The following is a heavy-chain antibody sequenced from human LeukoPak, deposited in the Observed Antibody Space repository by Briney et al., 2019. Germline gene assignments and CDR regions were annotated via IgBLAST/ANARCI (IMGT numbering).Heavy chain of an antibody. CDR3: ARDFVEFDY. J-gene: IGHJ4*02. Sequence: GESLRLSCAASGFTFSHYWMHWVREAPGKGLVWVSRINSDGNTTSYADSVKGRFTVSRDNAKNTPYLQMNSLRAEDTAVYYCARDFVEFDYWGQGTLVTVSS. CDR1: GFTFSHYW. D-gene: IGHD6-6*01. CDR2: INSDGNTT. V-gene: IGHV3-74*01.